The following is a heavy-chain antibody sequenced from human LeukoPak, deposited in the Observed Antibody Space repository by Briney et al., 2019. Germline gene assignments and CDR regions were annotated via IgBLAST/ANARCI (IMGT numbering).Heavy chain of an antibody. CDR3: AKGDIVVVPAAKDEFGFDY. V-gene: IGHV3-23*01. D-gene: IGHD2-2*01. J-gene: IGHJ4*02. CDR2: ISGSGGST. Sequence: PGGSLRLSCAASGFTFSSYAMSWVRQAPGKGVEWVSDISGSGGSTYYADSVKGRFTISRDNCKNTVYLQMNSLRAEDTAVYYCAKGDIVVVPAAKDEFGFDYWGQGTLVTVSS. CDR1: GFTFSSYA.